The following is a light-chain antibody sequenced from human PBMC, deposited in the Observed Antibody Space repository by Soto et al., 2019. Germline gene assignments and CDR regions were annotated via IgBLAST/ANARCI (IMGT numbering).Light chain of an antibody. CDR1: QSVSSSY. V-gene: IGKV3-20*01. CDR2: GAS. J-gene: IGKJ5*01. Sequence: EIVLTQSPGTLSLSPGERATLSCRASQSVSSSYLAWYQQKPGQAPRLLIYGASSRATGIPDRFSGSGSGTDFTLTISRLEPEYCAVYYCQQYGSFFGQGTRLEI. CDR3: QQYGSF.